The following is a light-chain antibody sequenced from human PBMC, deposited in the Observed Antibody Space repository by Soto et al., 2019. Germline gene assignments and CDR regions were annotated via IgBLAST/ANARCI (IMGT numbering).Light chain of an antibody. V-gene: IGKV1-39*01. CDR3: QQSYSNPWT. Sequence: DIQITQSPSSLSASVRDRVPITCRASQSISSYLNWYQQKKGKAPKILIYAASSLQSGVPSRFSGSGSGTDCTLTISSLQPEDFETYYCQQSYSNPWTFGQGTKVDI. J-gene: IGKJ1*01. CDR2: AAS. CDR1: QSISSY.